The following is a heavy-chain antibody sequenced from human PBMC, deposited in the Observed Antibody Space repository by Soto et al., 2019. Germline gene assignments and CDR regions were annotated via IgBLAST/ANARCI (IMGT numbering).Heavy chain of an antibody. Sequence: PGGSLRLSCAASGCTFSAFAMSWVRQAPGKGLEWVSTISEGGGTPFYADSVKGRLTISRDNSKNTLHLQMATLRAEDTAVYFCAKRNRYYFDSWGQGSLVTAS. CDR1: GCTFSAFA. CDR2: ISEGGGTP. J-gene: IGHJ4*02. V-gene: IGHV3-23*01. CDR3: AKRNRYYFDS.